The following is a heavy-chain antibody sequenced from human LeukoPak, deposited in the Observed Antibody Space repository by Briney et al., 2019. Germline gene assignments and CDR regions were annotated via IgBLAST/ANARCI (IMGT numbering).Heavy chain of an antibody. J-gene: IGHJ5*02. CDR3: VKPGVAGRNLSWFDP. D-gene: IGHD6-19*01. CDR1: GFTFSSYA. CDR2: ISSNGGST. Sequence: GGSLTLSCSASGFTFSSYAMHWVRQAPGKELEYVSAISSNGGSTYYAASVKGRFTISRDNSKNTLYLQMSSLRAEDTAVYYCVKPGVAGRNLSWFDPWGQGTLVTVSS. V-gene: IGHV3-64D*06.